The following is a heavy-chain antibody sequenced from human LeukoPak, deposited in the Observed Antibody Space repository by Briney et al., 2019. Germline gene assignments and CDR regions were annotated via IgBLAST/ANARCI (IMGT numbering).Heavy chain of an antibody. J-gene: IGHJ4*02. Sequence: GGSLRLSCVVSEFTVSRNYMSWVRQAPGKGLEWVSVFYSGDNTYYADSVKGRFTISRDNSKNTLYLQMNSLRAEDTALYYCAKDIIPGLASGSLGYWGQGTLVTVSS. CDR3: AKDIIPGLASGSLGY. D-gene: IGHD3-10*01. CDR1: EFTVSRNY. CDR2: FYSGDNT. V-gene: IGHV3-53*05.